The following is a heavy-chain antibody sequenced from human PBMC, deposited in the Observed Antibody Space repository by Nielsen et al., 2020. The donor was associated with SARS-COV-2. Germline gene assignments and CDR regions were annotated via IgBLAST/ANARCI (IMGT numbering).Heavy chain of an antibody. J-gene: IGHJ6*02. CDR3: AKDRGYDILTGYYTHYGMDV. D-gene: IGHD3-9*01. CDR2: IDPSDSYT. Sequence: VRQMPGKGLEWMGRIDPSDSYTDYSPSFQGHVTISVDTSISTASLQWSSLKASDTAMYYCAKDRGYDILTGYYTHYGMDVWGQGTTVTVSS. V-gene: IGHV5-10-1*01.